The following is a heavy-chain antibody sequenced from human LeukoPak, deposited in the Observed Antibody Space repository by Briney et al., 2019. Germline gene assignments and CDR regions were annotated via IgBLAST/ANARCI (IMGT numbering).Heavy chain of an antibody. Sequence: ASVKVSCKASGYTFTGYYMHWVRQAPGQGLEWMGWINPNSGGTNYAQKFQGRVTMTRDTSISTAYMELSRLRSDDTAVYYCARDAYSSSYVYNWFDPGGQGSLVTVYS. CDR1: GYTFTGYY. D-gene: IGHD6-6*01. CDR3: ARDAYSSSYVYNWFDP. V-gene: IGHV1-2*02. J-gene: IGHJ5*02. CDR2: INPNSGGT.